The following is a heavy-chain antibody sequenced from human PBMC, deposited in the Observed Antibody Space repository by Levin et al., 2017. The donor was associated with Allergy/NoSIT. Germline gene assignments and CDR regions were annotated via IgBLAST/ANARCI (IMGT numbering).Heavy chain of an antibody. CDR3: ARERDYYDSSGYYSY. CDR2: INPHSGGT. CDR1: GYSFTGYY. J-gene: IGHJ4*02. Sequence: ASVKVSCKTSGYSFTGYYMHWVRQAPGQGLEWMGWINPHSGGTHYAQKFQGRVTMTRDTSITTAYMELSRLKSDDTAMYYCARERDYYDSSGYYSYWGQGTLVTVSS. D-gene: IGHD3-22*01. V-gene: IGHV1-2*02.